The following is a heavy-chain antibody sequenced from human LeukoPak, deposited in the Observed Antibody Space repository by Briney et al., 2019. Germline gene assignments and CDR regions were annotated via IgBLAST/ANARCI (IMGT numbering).Heavy chain of an antibody. J-gene: IGHJ5*02. CDR1: GYTFTGYY. V-gene: IGHV1-18*04. CDR2: ISAYNGNT. D-gene: IGHD6-19*01. Sequence: GASVKVSCKASGYTFTGYYMHWVRQAPGQGLEWMGWISAYNGNTNYAQKLQGRVTMTTDTSTSTAYMELRSLRSDDTAVYYCARDRGNGWYVIWFDPWGQGTLVTVSS. CDR3: ARDRGNGWYVIWFDP.